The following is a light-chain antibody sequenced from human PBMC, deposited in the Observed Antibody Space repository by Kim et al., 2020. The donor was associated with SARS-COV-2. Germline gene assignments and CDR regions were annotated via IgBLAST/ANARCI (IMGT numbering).Light chain of an antibody. Sequence: ASVKLTCTLSSGHSNNAITWHQQQPEKGPRYLMKLNSDGSHSKGDGIPDRFSGSSSGAERYLTISSLQFEDEADYYCQTWGTGIWVFGGGTKVTVL. CDR1: SGHSNNA. J-gene: IGLJ3*02. CDR3: QTWGTGIWV. CDR2: LNSDGSH. V-gene: IGLV4-69*01.